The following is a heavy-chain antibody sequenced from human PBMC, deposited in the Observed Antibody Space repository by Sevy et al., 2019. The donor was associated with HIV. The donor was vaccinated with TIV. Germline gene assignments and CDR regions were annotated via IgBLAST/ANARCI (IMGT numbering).Heavy chain of an antibody. CDR3: ASDRGAAAGTGWFDP. CDR2: TYYRSKWYN. CDR1: GDSVSSNSAA. J-gene: IGHJ5*02. Sequence: SQTLSLTCAISGDSVSSNSAAWNWIRQSPSRGLEWLGRTYYRSKWYNDYAVPVKSRITINPDTSGNQFSLQLNSVAPEATAVYYCASDRGAAAGTGWFDPWGQGTLVTVSS. D-gene: IGHD6-13*01. V-gene: IGHV6-1*01.